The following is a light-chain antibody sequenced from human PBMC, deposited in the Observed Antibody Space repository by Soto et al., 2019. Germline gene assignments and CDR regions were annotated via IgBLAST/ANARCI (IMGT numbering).Light chain of an antibody. CDR2: EGH. CDR1: SGYVGTYSL. CDR3: CLYVGATTYV. Sequence: QSVLAQPASVSGSPGQSITISCTGASGYVGTYSLVSWYQQHPGKVPKVVIYEGHKRPSGVPDRFSGSTSVNTASLTISGLQTDDEADYYCCLYVGATTYVFGTGTKLTVL. V-gene: IGLV2-23*01. J-gene: IGLJ1*01.